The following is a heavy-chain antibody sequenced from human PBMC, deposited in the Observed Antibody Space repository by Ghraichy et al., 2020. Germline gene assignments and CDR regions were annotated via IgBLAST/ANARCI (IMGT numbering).Heavy chain of an antibody. CDR2: IWPFNGNT. CDR3: ARIRSLVAGDS. Sequence: ASVKVSCKPSGYSFTNYVITWVRQAPGQGLEWIGWIWPFNGNTNSAQKVQGRVTMTTDTSTSTAYMELRSLRSDDTAVYYCARIRSLVAGDSWGQGTLITVSS. J-gene: IGHJ4*02. CDR1: GYSFTNYV. D-gene: IGHD6-19*01. V-gene: IGHV1-18*01.